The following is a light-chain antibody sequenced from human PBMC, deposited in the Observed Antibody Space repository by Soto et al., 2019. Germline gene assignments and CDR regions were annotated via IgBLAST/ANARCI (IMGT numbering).Light chain of an antibody. J-gene: IGKJ4*01. V-gene: IGKV3-11*01. CDR3: QQRSNWPLT. Sequence: PGERATLSCGASQTISSSLAWYQQRPGLAPRLLISGASTRATGIAGRFSGSGSGTDFTLSISSLEPEDFAVYYCQQRSNWPLTFGGGTKVDI. CDR1: QTISSS. CDR2: GAS.